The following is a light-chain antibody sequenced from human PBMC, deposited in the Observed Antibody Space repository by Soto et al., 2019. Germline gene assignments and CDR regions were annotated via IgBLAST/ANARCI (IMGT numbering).Light chain of an antibody. Sequence: QSALTQPPSVSGAPGQRVIISCTGSTSNIGAGYNVYWYQQLPGTAPKLLIYGNTNRPSGVPDRFSGSKSGTSASLAITGLQAEDEADYYSQSYDNSLSGSGVFGTGTKLTVL. J-gene: IGLJ1*01. V-gene: IGLV1-40*01. CDR1: TSNIGAGYN. CDR2: GNT. CDR3: QSYDNSLSGSGV.